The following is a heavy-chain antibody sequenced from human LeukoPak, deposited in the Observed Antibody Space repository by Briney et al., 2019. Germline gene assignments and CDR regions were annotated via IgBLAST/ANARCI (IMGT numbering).Heavy chain of an antibody. D-gene: IGHD3-22*01. CDR2: INPSGGST. CDR1: GYTFTSYG. Sequence: ASVKVSCKASGYTFTSYGISWVRQAPGQGLEWMGIINPSGGSTSYAQKFQGRVTMTRDTSTSTVYMELSSLRSEDTAVYYCARDRNYYDTAYYFDYWGQGTLVTVSS. J-gene: IGHJ4*02. CDR3: ARDRNYYDTAYYFDY. V-gene: IGHV1-46*01.